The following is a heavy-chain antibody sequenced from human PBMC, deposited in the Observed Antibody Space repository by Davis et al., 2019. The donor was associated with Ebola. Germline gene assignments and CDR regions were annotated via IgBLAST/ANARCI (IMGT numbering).Heavy chain of an antibody. Sequence: AASVKVSCKASGGTFSSYAISWVRQAPGQGLEWMGGIIPIFGTANYAQKFQGRVTITADKSTSTAYMELSSLISEDTAVYYCAREGIRITMVQGDSRFDPWGQGTLVTVSS. CDR3: AREGIRITMVQGDSRFDP. V-gene: IGHV1-69*06. CDR2: IIPIFGTA. J-gene: IGHJ5*02. D-gene: IGHD3-10*01. CDR1: GGTFSSYA.